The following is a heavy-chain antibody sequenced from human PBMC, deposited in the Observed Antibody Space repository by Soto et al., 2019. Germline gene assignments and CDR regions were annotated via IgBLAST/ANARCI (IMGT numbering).Heavy chain of an antibody. Sequence: EVQLLESGGGLVQPGRSLRLSCAASGFTFSTYAMTWVRQAPGKGLEWVSAISGSGGSTYYADSVKGRFTISRDNSKNTLYLQMNSLRVEDTAVYYCAQTELLWYYFDYWGQGTLVTVSS. CDR3: AQTELLWYYFDY. CDR2: ISGSGGST. D-gene: IGHD1-7*01. J-gene: IGHJ4*02. V-gene: IGHV3-23*01. CDR1: GFTFSTYA.